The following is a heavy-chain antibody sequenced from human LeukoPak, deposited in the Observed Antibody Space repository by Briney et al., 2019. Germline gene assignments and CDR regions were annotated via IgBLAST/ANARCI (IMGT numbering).Heavy chain of an antibody. J-gene: IGHJ3*02. Sequence: GGSLRLSCAASGFTFSSYGMHWVRQAPGKGLEWVAFIRYDGSNKYYADSVKGRFTISRDNSKNTLYLQMNSLRAEDTAVYYCAKDRLGSIVVVPAATSTPDAFDIWGQGTMVTVSS. CDR1: GFTFSSYG. CDR3: AKDRLGSIVVVPAATSTPDAFDI. V-gene: IGHV3-30*02. D-gene: IGHD2-2*01. CDR2: IRYDGSNK.